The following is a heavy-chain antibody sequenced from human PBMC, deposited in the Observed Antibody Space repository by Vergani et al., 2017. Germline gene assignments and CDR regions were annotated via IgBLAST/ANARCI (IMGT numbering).Heavy chain of an antibody. CDR1: GFTFSTYA. J-gene: IGHJ4*02. CDR2: ISGSGGST. D-gene: IGHD3-10*01. V-gene: IGHV3-23*01. Sequence: EVQLLESVGGLVQPGGSLRLSCAASGFTFSTYAMTWVRQAPGKGLEWVSGISGSGGSTYYADSVKGRFTISRDKSKNTLYLQMNNLRAEDTALYYCAKNRGYYGSGSYALSIDYWGQGTLVTVSS. CDR3: AKNRGYYGSGSYALSIDY.